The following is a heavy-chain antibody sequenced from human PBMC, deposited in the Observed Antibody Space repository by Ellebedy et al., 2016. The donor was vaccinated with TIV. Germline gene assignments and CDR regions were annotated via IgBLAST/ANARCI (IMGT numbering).Heavy chain of an antibody. J-gene: IGHJ3*02. CDR3: AAGDCSSTSCYGGYYTFDI. V-gene: IGHV1-69*13. D-gene: IGHD2-2*01. CDR2: ILPIVDSA. CDR1: GGTFSSYA. Sequence: SVKVSXXASGGTFSSYAMSWVRQAPGQGLEWMGGILPIVDSANYAQKFQGRVTITADESTSTVYMDLSSLRSEDTAVYYCAAGDCSSTSCYGGYYTFDIWGQGTMVTVSS.